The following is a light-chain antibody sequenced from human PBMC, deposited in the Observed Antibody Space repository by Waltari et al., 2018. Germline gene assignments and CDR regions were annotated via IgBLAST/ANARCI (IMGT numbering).Light chain of an antibody. J-gene: IGKJ3*01. CDR1: QDIGNR. CDR2: GTS. V-gene: IGKV1-12*01. Sequence: TCRASQDIGNRLAWYQQKPGKAPNLLIYGTSSLQTGVPSRFSGSGSGTEFTLTISSLQPEDFGTYYCQQGNSFPITFGPGTKVEI. CDR3: QQGNSFPIT.